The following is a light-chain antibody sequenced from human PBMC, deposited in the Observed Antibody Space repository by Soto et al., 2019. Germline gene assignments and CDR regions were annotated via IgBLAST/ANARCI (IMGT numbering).Light chain of an antibody. Sequence: SYELTQPPSVSVAPGKTARIICGGDNIGGRSVHWYQKKAGQAPVGVMSYGHDRPSGIPARFSGSNSGNTATLTISRVEVGDEADYYCQVWDTNFDHPVIFGGGTKLTVL. CDR1: NIGGRS. J-gene: IGLJ2*01. V-gene: IGLV3-21*04. CDR2: YGH. CDR3: QVWDTNFDHPVI.